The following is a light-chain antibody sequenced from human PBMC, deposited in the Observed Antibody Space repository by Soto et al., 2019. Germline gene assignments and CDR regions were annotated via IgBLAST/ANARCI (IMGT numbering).Light chain of an antibody. V-gene: IGKV3-20*01. Sequence: EIVLTQSPDTLSLSPGERVTLSCRASQSVDSSYLAWYQQKPDQAPRLLIYGASSRATGIPDRFSGSGSGTDFTLTISRLEPEDFAMYYCQQYRSSRGTFGQGTKVEIK. J-gene: IGKJ1*01. CDR2: GAS. CDR3: QQYRSSRGT. CDR1: QSVDSSY.